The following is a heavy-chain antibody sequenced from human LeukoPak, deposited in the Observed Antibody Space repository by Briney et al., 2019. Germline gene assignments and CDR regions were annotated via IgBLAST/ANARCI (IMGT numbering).Heavy chain of an antibody. CDR3: AREGPSFWSGPDYGTDV. CDR2: IYYSGST. J-gene: IGHJ6*02. Sequence: PSETLSLTCIVSGASVSTGDYYWSWIRQPPGKGLEWIGYIYYSGSTNYNPSLKSRVTISVDTSKNQFSLKLSSVTAADTAVYYCAREGPSFWSGPDYGTDVWGQGTTVTVSS. CDR1: GASVSTGDYY. V-gene: IGHV4-61*08. D-gene: IGHD3-3*01.